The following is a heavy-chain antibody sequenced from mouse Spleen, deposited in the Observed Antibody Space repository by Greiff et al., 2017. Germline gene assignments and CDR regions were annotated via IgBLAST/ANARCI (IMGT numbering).Heavy chain of an antibody. CDR2: IWSDGST. CDR3: AIDSSGYVPFAY. Sequence: VMLVESGPGLVAPSQSLSITCTVSGFSLTNYAVHWVRQSPGKGLEWLGVIWSDGSTDYNAAFISRLSISKDNSKSQVFFKMNSLQADDTAIYYCAIDSSGYVPFAYWGQGTLVTVSA. CDR1: GFSLTNYA. V-gene: IGHV2-4-1*01. J-gene: IGHJ3*01. D-gene: IGHD3-2*01.